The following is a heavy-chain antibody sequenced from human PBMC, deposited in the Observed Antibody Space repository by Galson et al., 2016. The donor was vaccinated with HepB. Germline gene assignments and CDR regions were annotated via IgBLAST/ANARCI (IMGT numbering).Heavy chain of an antibody. CDR1: GFSFATHW. J-gene: IGHJ6*02. Sequence: QSGAEVKKPGESLKISCKTSGFSFATHWIAWVRQMPGKGLEWMGIIYAGDSETRYSPPFQGQVTISVDKSTAVAYLQWNSLKASDSAMYYCARQRRNYGMDVLGQGTTVTVSS. CDR2: IYAGDSET. CDR3: ARQRRNYGMDV. D-gene: IGHD1-1*01. V-gene: IGHV5-51*01.